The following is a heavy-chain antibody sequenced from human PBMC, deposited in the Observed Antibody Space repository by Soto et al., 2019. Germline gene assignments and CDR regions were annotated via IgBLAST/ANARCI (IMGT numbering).Heavy chain of an antibody. J-gene: IGHJ4*02. CDR3: ARAGAALVRGSIGGFDY. CDR1: GGAFNGYY. V-gene: IGHV4-34*01. Sequence: PSETLSLTCAVNGGAFNGYYWTWIRQPPGKGLEWIGEINHSGTVDYNPSLKSRVTVSIDTSKKQFPLTLTSVTAADTAVYYCARAGAALVRGSIGGFDYWGQGTLVTVSS. D-gene: IGHD3-10*01. CDR2: INHSGTV.